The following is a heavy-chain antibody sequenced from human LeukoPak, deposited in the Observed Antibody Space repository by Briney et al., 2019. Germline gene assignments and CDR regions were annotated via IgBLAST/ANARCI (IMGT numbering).Heavy chain of an antibody. CDR2: INAGNGNT. CDR1: GYTFTSYA. J-gene: IGHJ6*03. CDR3: ARVGGSYYNYYYYMDV. Sequence: GASVKVSCKASGYTFTSYAMHWVRQAPGQRLEWMGWINAGNGNTKYSQKFQGRVTITRDTSASTAYMELSSLRSEDTAVYYCARVGGSYYNYYYYMDVWGKGTTVTVSS. V-gene: IGHV1-3*01. D-gene: IGHD1-26*01.